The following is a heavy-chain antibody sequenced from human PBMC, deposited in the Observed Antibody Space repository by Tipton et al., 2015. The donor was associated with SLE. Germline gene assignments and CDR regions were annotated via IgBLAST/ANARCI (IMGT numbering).Heavy chain of an antibody. CDR1: GYTFTSYC. J-gene: IGHJ4*02. CDR3: ARAPPQLGFDY. D-gene: IGHD5-24*01. V-gene: IGHV1-8*02. CDR2: MNPNSGNT. Sequence: QLVQSGAEVKKPGASVKVSCKASGYTFTSYCITWVRQAPGQGLEWMGWMNPNSGNTAYAQKFQGRVTMTRDTSIGTAYMELSSLRSEDTAVYYCARAPPQLGFDYWGQGTLVTVSS.